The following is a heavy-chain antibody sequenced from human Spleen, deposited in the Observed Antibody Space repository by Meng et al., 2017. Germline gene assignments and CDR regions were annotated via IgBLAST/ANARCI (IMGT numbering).Heavy chain of an antibody. Sequence: GESLKISCAASGFTFSNYWMSWVRQAPGKGLEWVANIKQDGSETYYVDSVKGRFTISRDDAKNSVYLQMNSLGAEDTAVYYCARDFANYFDYWGQGTLVTVSS. V-gene: IGHV3-7*01. CDR1: GFTFSNYW. CDR3: ARDFANYFDY. J-gene: IGHJ4*02. CDR2: IKQDGSET. D-gene: IGHD3-3*01.